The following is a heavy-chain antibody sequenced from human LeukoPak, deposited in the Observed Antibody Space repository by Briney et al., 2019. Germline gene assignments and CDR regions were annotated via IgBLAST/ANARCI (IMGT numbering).Heavy chain of an antibody. CDR2: INPNCGGT. J-gene: IGHJ4*02. Sequence: GASVKVSCKASGYTFTGYYMHWVRQAPGQGLEWMGWINPNCGGTNYAQKFQGRVTMTRDTSISTAYMELSRLRSDDTAVYYCARDGRSPTSDYWGQGTLVTVSS. V-gene: IGHV1-2*02. CDR1: GYTFTGYY. D-gene: IGHD1-1*01. CDR3: ARDGRSPTSDY.